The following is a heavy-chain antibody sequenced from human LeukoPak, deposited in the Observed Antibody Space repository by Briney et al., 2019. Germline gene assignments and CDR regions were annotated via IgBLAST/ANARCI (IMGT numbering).Heavy chain of an antibody. J-gene: IGHJ5*02. D-gene: IGHD6-6*01. CDR1: GVTLSSLY. CDR2: INSDGSI. CDR3: AREQGAAGRPFWFEP. V-gene: IGHV4-4*07. Sequence: SGTLPLTCTVSGVTLSSLYWNWLRQPAGKGLEGIGRINSDGSINYNVSLKSRVSRSVDTSQNQFSLRLSSVAAADTAVYYCAREQGAAGRPFWFEPWGQGALVTVSS.